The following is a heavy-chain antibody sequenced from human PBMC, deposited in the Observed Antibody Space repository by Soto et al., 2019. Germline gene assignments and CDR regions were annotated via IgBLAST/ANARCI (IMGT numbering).Heavy chain of an antibody. V-gene: IGHV4-59*01. Sequence: QVQLQESGPGLVKPSETLSLTCIVSGDSFSSYYWSWVRQPPGEGLEWIAYISNSGSTNYNPSLKSRXXIXIXXSKNQFSLKLTAVTAADTAVYYWARGSSGWSHFDSWGQGPLVTVSS. D-gene: IGHD6-19*01. CDR2: ISNSGST. CDR3: ARGSSGWSHFDS. J-gene: IGHJ4*02. CDR1: GDSFSSYY.